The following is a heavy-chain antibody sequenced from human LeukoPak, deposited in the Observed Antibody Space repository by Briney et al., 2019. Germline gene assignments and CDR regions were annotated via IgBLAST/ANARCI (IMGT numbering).Heavy chain of an antibody. V-gene: IGHV3-23*01. CDR2: ISSSAGAT. CDR1: GFTFSSYA. Sequence: PGESLRLSCAASGFTFSSYAMSWVRQAPGKGLEWVSAISSSAGATYYAASVKGRFTISRDMSKNTVFLQMNSLSVEDMAVYYCARQIGYCSDGNCYFDYWGQGALVTVSS. CDR3: ARQIGYCSDGNCYFDY. J-gene: IGHJ4*02. D-gene: IGHD2-15*01.